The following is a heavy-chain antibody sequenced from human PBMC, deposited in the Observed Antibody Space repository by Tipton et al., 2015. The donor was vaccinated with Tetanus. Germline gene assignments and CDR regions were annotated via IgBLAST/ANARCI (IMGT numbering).Heavy chain of an antibody. CDR3: ARAHCTDGVCNFDF. V-gene: IGHV5-51*01. CDR1: GYIFNNYW. J-gene: IGHJ4*02. CDR2: IYPGDSDT. D-gene: IGHD2-8*01. Sequence: VQLVQSGGEVKKPGESLKISCKGSGYIFNNYWIGWVRQKPGKGLEWMGFIYPGDSDTRYSPSFQGRVTISVDKYLNTAYLQWSSLKASDTSMFYCARAHCTDGVCNFDFWGQGALVPVAS.